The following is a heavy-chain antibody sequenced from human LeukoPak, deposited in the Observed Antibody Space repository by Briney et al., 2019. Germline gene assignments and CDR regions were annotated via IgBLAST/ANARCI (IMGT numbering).Heavy chain of an antibody. CDR3: AKEYDSGGYGANFDY. CDR2: VSSDGGTK. D-gene: IGHD3-10*01. J-gene: IGHJ4*02. CDR1: KFTFSNYG. V-gene: IGHV3-30*18. Sequence: GGSLRLSCTASKFTFSNYGMQWVRQAPGKGLEWVAVVSSDGGTKYYADSVKGRFTISRDNSRNTMYLQVDSLRAEDTAVYYCAKEYDSGGYGANFDYWGQGTLVTVSS.